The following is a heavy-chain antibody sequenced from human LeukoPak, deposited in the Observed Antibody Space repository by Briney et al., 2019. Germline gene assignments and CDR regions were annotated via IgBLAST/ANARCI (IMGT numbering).Heavy chain of an antibody. V-gene: IGHV4-34*01. Sequence: PSETLSLTCAVHGGSFSGYYWSWIRQPPGKGLEWIGEINHSGSTNYNPSLKSRVTISVDTSKNQFSLKLSSVTAADTAVYYCASSPWTAAGLDYWGQGTLVTVSS. CDR2: INHSGST. CDR1: GGSFSGYY. D-gene: IGHD6-13*01. CDR3: ASSPWTAAGLDY. J-gene: IGHJ4*02.